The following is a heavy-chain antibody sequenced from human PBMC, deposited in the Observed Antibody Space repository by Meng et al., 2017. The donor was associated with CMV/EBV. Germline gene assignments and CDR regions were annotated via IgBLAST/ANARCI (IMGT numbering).Heavy chain of an antibody. D-gene: IGHD2-8*01. Sequence: GGSLRLSCAASGFTFSIYAMSWVRQAPGKGLEWVSSISGSGDSTYYADSVKGRFTISRDNSKNSLYLQMNSLRAEDTAVYYCAKDRLYTDYWGQGTLVTVSS. V-gene: IGHV3-23*01. CDR1: GFTFSIYA. J-gene: IGHJ4*02. CDR3: AKDRLYTDY. CDR2: ISGSGDST.